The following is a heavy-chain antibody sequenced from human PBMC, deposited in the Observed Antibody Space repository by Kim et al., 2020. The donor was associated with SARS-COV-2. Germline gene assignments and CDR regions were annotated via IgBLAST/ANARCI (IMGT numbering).Heavy chain of an antibody. CDR1: GFTFSSYE. V-gene: IGHV3-48*03. CDR3: ASGDYDYYYYGMDV. CDR2: ISSSGSTI. J-gene: IGHJ6*02. D-gene: IGHD4-17*01. Sequence: GGSLRLSCAASGFTFSSYEMNWVRQAPGKGLEWVSYISSSGSTIYYADSVKGRFTISRDNAKNSLYLQMNSLRAYDTAVYYCASGDYDYYYYGMDVWGQGTTVTVSS.